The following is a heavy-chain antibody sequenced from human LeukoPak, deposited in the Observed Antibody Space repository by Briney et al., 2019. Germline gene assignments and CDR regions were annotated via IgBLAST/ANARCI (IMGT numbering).Heavy chain of an antibody. V-gene: IGHV4-59*10. J-gene: IGHJ6*03. CDR3: ARGTMVRASDYYYMDV. CDR2: IYTSGST. D-gene: IGHD3-10*01. Sequence: PSETLSLTCAVYGGSFSGYYWSWIRQPAGKGLEWIGRIYTSGSTNYNPSLKSRVTLSVDTSKNQFSLKLSSVTAADTAVYYCARGTMVRASDYYYMDVWGKGTTVTVSS. CDR1: GGSFSGYY.